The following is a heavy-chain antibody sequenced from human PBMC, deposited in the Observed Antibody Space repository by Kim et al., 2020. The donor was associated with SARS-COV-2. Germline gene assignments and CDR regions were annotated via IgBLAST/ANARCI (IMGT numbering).Heavy chain of an antibody. V-gene: IGHV3-64*01. Sequence: GGSLRLSCAASGFTFSSYAMHWVRQAPGKGLEYVSAISSNGGSTYYANSVKGRFTISRDNSKNTLYLQMGSLRAEDMAVYYCARDCTLDCYGSGSYCSDYWGQGTLVTVSS. CDR3: ARDCTLDCYGSGSYCSDY. J-gene: IGHJ4*02. D-gene: IGHD3-10*01. CDR1: GFTFSSYA. CDR2: ISSNGGST.